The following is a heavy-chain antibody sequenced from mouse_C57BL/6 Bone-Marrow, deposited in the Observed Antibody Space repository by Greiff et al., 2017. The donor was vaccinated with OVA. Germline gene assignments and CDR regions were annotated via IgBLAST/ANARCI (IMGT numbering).Heavy chain of an antibody. Sequence: QVQLQQSGAELVRPGASVTLSCKASGYTFTDYEMHWVKQTPVHGLEWIGAIDPETGGTAYNQKFKGKAILTADKSSSTAYMELRSLTSEDSAVYYCTRGGLLRGDYWGQGTTLTVSS. V-gene: IGHV1-15*01. CDR1: GYTFTDYE. D-gene: IGHD2-3*01. J-gene: IGHJ2*01. CDR3: TRGGLLRGDY. CDR2: IDPETGGT.